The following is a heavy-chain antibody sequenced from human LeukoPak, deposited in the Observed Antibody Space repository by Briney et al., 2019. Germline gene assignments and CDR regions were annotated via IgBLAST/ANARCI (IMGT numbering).Heavy chain of an antibody. Sequence: SETLSLTCTVSGESTRSYYWSWIRQPAGKGLEWIGRIYAGGNTNYNPSLKSRVTISVDKSKNQFSLKLSSVTAADTAVYYCARKGLANRFDPWGQGTLVTVSS. CDR2: IYAGGNT. CDR3: ARKGLANRFDP. J-gene: IGHJ5*02. D-gene: IGHD5-12*01. V-gene: IGHV4-4*07. CDR1: GESTRSYY.